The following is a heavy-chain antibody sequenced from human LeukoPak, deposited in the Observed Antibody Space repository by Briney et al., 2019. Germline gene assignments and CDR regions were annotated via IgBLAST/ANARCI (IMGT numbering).Heavy chain of an antibody. D-gene: IGHD2-2*01. J-gene: IGHJ6*02. Sequence: SVKVSCKASGGTFSSYAISWVRQAPGQGLEWMGRIIPILGIANYAQKFQGRVMITADKSTSTAYMELSSLRSEDTAVYYCATRVRVGYCSSTSCLGPYYYYGMDVWGQGTTVTVSS. CDR1: GGTFSSYA. CDR3: ATRVRVGYCSSTSCLGPYYYYGMDV. CDR2: IIPILGIA. V-gene: IGHV1-69*04.